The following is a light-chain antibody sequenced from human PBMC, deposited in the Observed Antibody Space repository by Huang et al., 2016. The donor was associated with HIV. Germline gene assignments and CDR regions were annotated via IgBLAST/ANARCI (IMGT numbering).Light chain of an antibody. CDR1: QSVFNNNY. CDR3: QQYGSSLA. J-gene: IGKJ1*01. V-gene: IGKV3-20*01. Sequence: PGASATLSCRASQSVFNNNYLAWYQQKPGQAPRLLIFGASSTATGISDRFRGSGSGTDFTLTISRLEPEDFAVYYCQQYGSSLAFGPGTKVEIK. CDR2: GAS.